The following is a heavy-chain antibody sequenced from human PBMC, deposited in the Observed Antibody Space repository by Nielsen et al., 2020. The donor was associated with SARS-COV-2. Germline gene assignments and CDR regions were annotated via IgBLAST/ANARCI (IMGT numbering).Heavy chain of an antibody. J-gene: IGHJ6*03. CDR3: ARGVVVPAASMDV. CDR2: IYHSGST. CDR1: GGSISSSNW. D-gene: IGHD2-2*01. Sequence: SCAVSGGSISSSNWWSWVRQPPGKGLEWIGEIYHSGSTNYNPSLKSRVTISVDKSKNQFSLKLSSVTAADTAVYYCARGVVVPAASMDVWGKGTTVTVSS. V-gene: IGHV4-4*02.